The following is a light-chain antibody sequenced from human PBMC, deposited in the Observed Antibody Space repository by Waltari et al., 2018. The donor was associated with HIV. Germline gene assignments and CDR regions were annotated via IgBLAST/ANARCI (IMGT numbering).Light chain of an antibody. J-gene: IGLJ1*01. V-gene: IGLV2-14*01. CDR1: SSAVGGYNY. CDR3: TSYTSSGTLYV. CDR2: EVS. Sequence: QSALTQPASVSGSPGQSITISCTGTSSAVGGYNYVSWYQPHPGKAPKLMIYEVSNRPSGISNRFSGSKSGNTASLTISGLQAEDEADYYCTSYTSSGTLYVFGTGTKVTVL.